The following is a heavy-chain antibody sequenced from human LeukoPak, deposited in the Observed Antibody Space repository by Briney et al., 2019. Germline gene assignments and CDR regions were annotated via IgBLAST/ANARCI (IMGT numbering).Heavy chain of an antibody. CDR3: ARGRYYYDTSGYSDY. J-gene: IGHJ4*02. V-gene: IGHV3-30*04. CDR1: GFTFSSYA. Sequence: PGRSLRLSCAASGFTFSSYAIHWVRQAPGKGLDWVALISYEGSDLYYADSVKGRFTISRDNSKNTLYLQMNSLRPEDTAVYYCARGRYYYDTSGYSDYWGQGTLVTVSS. D-gene: IGHD3-22*01. CDR2: ISYEGSDL.